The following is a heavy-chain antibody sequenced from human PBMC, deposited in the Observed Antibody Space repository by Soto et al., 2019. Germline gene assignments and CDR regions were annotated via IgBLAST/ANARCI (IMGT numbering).Heavy chain of an antibody. Sequence: EVQLVQSGAEVKKPGESLKISCKASGYSFTSYWIGWVRQMPGKGLEWMGIIYAGDSDTRYSPSFQGQVTISADKSISTAYLQWSSLKASDTAMYYCARHDTDRGYSSSSQRYYLDYWGQGTLVTVSS. CDR3: ARHDTDRGYSSSSQRYYLDY. CDR1: GYSFTSYW. D-gene: IGHD6-6*01. CDR2: IYAGDSDT. J-gene: IGHJ4*02. V-gene: IGHV5-51*01.